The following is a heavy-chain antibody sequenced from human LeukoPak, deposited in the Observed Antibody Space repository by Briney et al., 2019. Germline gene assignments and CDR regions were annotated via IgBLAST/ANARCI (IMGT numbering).Heavy chain of an antibody. CDR3: AKTKAHSSSWYYFDY. V-gene: IGHV3-23*01. CDR1: GLTFSSNS. Sequence: PGGPLRLSCAAPGLTFSSNSMSWVRQDTGKGLEWVSAISGSGGSTYYADSVKGRFTISRDNSKNTLYLQMNSLRAEDTAVYYCAKTKAHSSSWYYFDYWGQGTLVTVSS. CDR2: ISGSGGST. D-gene: IGHD6-13*01. J-gene: IGHJ4*02.